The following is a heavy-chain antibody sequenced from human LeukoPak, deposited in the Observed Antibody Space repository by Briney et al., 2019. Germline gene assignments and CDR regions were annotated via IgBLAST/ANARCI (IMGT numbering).Heavy chain of an antibody. J-gene: IGHJ4*02. CDR3: ARDIPHYY. D-gene: IGHD2-21*01. Sequence: SETLSLTCTVSGGSISSYYWSWIRQPPGKGLEWIGYIYYSGCTNYNPSLKSRVTISVDTSKNQFSLKLSSVTAADTAVYYCARDIPHYYWGQGTLVTVSS. V-gene: IGHV4-59*01. CDR2: IYYSGCT. CDR1: GGSISSYY.